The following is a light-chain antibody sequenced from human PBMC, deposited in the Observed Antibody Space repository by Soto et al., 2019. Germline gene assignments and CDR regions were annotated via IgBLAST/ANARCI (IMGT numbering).Light chain of an antibody. V-gene: IGKV1-12*01. CDR2: TAS. CDR1: RGIGDR. Sequence: DIQMTQSPSSLSAVVGDRVTITFRASRGIGDRLAWFQQKPGKAPQFLIQTASNLQSGVPSRFSGSGSGTEFILSINSLQPEDIATYYCLQVSSFPRTFGQGTKVEIK. CDR3: LQVSSFPRT. J-gene: IGKJ1*01.